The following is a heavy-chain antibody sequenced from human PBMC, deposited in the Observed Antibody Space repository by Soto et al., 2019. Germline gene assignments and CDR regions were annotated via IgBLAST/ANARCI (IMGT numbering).Heavy chain of an antibody. CDR2: INHSGST. CDR3: ARCHTYSNYYGV. D-gene: IGHD4-4*01. Sequence: QVQLQQWGAGLLKPSETPSLTCAVYGGSFSGYYWSWIRQPPGKGLEWIGEINHSGSTNYNPSLKSRVTISVDTSKNQFSLKLSSVTAADTAVYYCARCHTYSNYYGVWGQGTLVTVSS. CDR1: GGSFSGYY. J-gene: IGHJ4*02. V-gene: IGHV4-34*01.